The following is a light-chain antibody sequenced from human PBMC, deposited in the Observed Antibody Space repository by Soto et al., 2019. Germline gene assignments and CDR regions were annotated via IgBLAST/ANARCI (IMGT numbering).Light chain of an antibody. CDR3: QQYGTPPFS. J-gene: IGKJ2*01. CDR2: GAS. Sequence: EIVLTQSPGTLSLSPGEGATHSCGASQSVISDYLAWYQQKPGQPPRLLIFGASSRPTDIPDRFSGSGSGTDFTLTIARLEPEDFGVYYCQQYGTPPFSFGQGTKLEIK. CDR1: QSVISDY. V-gene: IGKV3-20*01.